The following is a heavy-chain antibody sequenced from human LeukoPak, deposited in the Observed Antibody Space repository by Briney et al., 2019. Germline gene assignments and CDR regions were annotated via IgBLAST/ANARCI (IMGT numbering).Heavy chain of an antibody. D-gene: IGHD3-10*01. V-gene: IGHV1-18*01. CDR1: GYTFTSYG. CDR2: ISAYNGNT. CDR3: ARAGKRYNWFDP. Sequence: APVKVSCKASGYTFTSYGISWVRQAPGQGLEWMGWISAYNGNTNYAQKLQGRVTMTRNTSISTAYMELSSLRSEDTAVYYCARAGKRYNWFDPWGQGTLVTVSS. J-gene: IGHJ5*02.